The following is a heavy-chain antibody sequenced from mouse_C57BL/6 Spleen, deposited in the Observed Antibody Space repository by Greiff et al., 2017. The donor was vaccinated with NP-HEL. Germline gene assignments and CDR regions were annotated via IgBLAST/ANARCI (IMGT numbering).Heavy chain of an antibody. Sequence: QVQLQQPGTELVKPGASVKLSCKASGYTFTSYWMHWVKQRPGHGLEWIGNINPSNGGTNYNEKFKSKATLTVDKSSSTAYMQLSSLTSEDSAVYYCAREVTGLQYYYAMDYWGQGTSVTVSS. CDR3: AREVTGLQYYYAMDY. CDR1: GYTFTSYW. D-gene: IGHD2-2*01. CDR2: INPSNGGT. V-gene: IGHV1-53*01. J-gene: IGHJ4*01.